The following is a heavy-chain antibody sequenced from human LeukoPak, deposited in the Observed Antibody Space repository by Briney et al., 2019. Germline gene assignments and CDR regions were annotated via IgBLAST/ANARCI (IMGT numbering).Heavy chain of an antibody. CDR1: GLTFDDYA. J-gene: IGHJ3*01. D-gene: IGHD6-13*01. CDR2: ISWNSATI. CDR3: AKDKTSSWYNAFDL. Sequence: GGSLRLSCAAFGLTFDDYAMHWVRRVPGKGLEWVSAISWNSATIVYADSVKGRFSISRDNDKNSLYLQMNSLTTEDTALYYCAKDKTSSWYNAFDLWGQGTMVTVSS. V-gene: IGHV3-9*01.